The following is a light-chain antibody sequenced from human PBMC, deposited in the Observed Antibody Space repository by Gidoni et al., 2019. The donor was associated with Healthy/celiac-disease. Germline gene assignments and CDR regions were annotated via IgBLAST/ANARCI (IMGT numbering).Light chain of an antibody. Sequence: QSALTQPASVSGSPGQSITISCTGTSSDVGGYNYVTWYQQHPGKAPKPMIYEVSNRPSGVSNRFSGSKSGNTASLTISVLQAEDEPDYYCSSYTSSSTVVFGGGTKLTVL. CDR3: SSYTSSSTVV. CDR1: SSDVGGYNY. CDR2: EVS. J-gene: IGLJ3*02. V-gene: IGLV2-14*01.